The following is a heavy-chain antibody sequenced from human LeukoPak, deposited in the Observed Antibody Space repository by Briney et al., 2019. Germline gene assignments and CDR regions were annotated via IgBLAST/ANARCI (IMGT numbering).Heavy chain of an antibody. J-gene: IGHJ4*02. V-gene: IGHV3-53*01. CDR3: ARALNRHIGAFEY. CDR1: GFTVSGDY. CDR2: IYADFDNT. Sequence: SGGSLRLSCAASGFTVSGDYMSWVRQAPGKRLEWVSVIYADFDNTDYADSVKGRFTISRDNSKNTLYLHMNSLRVDDSATYYCARALNRHIGAFEYWGQGALVTVSS. D-gene: IGHD4/OR15-4a*01.